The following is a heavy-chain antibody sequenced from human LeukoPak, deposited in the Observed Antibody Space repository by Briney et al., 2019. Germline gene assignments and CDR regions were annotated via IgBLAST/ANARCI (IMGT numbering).Heavy chain of an antibody. CDR3: ARTYCSSTSCDTLDY. J-gene: IGHJ4*02. Sequence: SETLSLTCAVYGGSFIGHYWSWIRQPPGKGLEWIGEGDQRGGTKFNPSLKSRVTISLDRSKNQFSLKLNSVTAADTAVYYCARTYCSSTSCDTLDYWGQGTLVTVSS. V-gene: IGHV4-34*01. CDR2: GDQRGGT. CDR1: GGSFIGHY. D-gene: IGHD2-2*01.